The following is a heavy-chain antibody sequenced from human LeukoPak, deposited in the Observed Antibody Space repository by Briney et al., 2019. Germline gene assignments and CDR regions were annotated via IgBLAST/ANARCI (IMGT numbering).Heavy chain of an antibody. J-gene: IGHJ4*02. CDR3: ARVRLGELSLSGDY. Sequence: PGGSLRLSCAASGLTFSSYSMNWVRQAPGKGLEWVSSISSSSSYIYYADSVKGRFTISRDNAKNSLYLQMNSLRAEDTAVYYCARVRLGELSLSGDYWGQGTLVTVSP. CDR1: GLTFSSYS. V-gene: IGHV3-21*01. D-gene: IGHD3-16*02. CDR2: ISSSSSYI.